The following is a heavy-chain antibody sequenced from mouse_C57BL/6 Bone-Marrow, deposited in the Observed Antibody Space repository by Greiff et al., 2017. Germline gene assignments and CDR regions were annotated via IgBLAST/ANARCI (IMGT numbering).Heavy chain of an antibody. V-gene: IGHV1-42*01. CDR2: IHPSTGGT. CDR3: AREELGPLDY. D-gene: IGHD4-1*01. J-gene: IGHJ2*01. Sequence: VQLQQSGPELVKPGASVKISCKASGYSFTGYYMNWVKQSPEKSLEWIGEIHPSTGGTTYNQKFKAKATLTVDKSSSTAYMQLKSLTSEDSAVYYCAREELGPLDYWGQGTTLTVSS. CDR1: GYSFTGYY.